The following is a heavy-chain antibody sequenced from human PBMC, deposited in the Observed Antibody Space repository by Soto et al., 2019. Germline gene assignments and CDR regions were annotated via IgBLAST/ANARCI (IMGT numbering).Heavy chain of an antibody. V-gene: IGHV4-31*03. CDR1: GGSISSGDYY. Sequence: QVQLQESGPGLVKPSQTLSLTCTVSGGSISSGDYYWSWIRQHPGKGLEWIGYIYYSGSTYYNPSLNSRVTISVDTSKNQFCLKLSSVTAADTAVYYCARDVPPGRGSPNFYYYGMDVWGQGATVTVSS. J-gene: IGHJ6*02. CDR3: ARDVPPGRGSPNFYYYGMDV. D-gene: IGHD3-10*01. CDR2: IYYSGST.